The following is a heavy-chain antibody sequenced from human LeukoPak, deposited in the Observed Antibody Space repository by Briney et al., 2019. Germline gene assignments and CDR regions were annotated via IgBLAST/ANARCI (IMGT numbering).Heavy chain of an antibody. D-gene: IGHD3-3*01. J-gene: IGHJ3*02. Sequence: SVKVFCKASGGTFSSYAISWVRQAPGQGLEWMGGIIPIFGTANYAQKFQGRVTITTDESTSTAYMELSSLRSEDTAVYYCARVKALDDAFDIWGQGTMVTVSS. V-gene: IGHV1-69*05. CDR2: IIPIFGTA. CDR1: GGTFSSYA. CDR3: ARVKALDDAFDI.